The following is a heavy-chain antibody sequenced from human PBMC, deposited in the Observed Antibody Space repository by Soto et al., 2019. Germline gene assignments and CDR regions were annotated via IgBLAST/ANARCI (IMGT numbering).Heavy chain of an antibody. CDR3: ARTHAPMITYRYNWFDS. V-gene: IGHV3-30*01. Sequence: PGGSLRLSCVASGFTFADYAMHWVRLIPGKGLEWVAVISYSGDRQYYAESVKGRFTISRDNSKKTLYLQMFSLKSEDSAVFYCARTHAPMITYRYNWFDSWGQGTKVTVST. CDR1: GFTFADYA. D-gene: IGHD3-16*01. J-gene: IGHJ5*01. CDR2: ISYSGDRQ.